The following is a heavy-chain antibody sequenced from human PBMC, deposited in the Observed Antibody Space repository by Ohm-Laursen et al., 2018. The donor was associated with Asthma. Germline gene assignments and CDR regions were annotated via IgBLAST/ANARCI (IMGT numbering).Heavy chain of an antibody. V-gene: IGHV5-51*01. D-gene: IGHD3-10*01. CDR1: GYSFTSYW. Sequence: ESLRISCKGSGYSFTSYWIGWVRQMPGKGLEWMGIIYPGDSDTRYSPSFQGQVTISADKSISTAYLQWSSLKASDTAMYYCARQVEYYYGSGSYYFDYWGQGTLVTVSS. CDR2: IYPGDSDT. CDR3: ARQVEYYYGSGSYYFDY. J-gene: IGHJ4*02.